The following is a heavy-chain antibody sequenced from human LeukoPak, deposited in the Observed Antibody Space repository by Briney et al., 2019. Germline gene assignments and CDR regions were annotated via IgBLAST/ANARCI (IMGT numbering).Heavy chain of an antibody. CDR1: GGSFSGYY. J-gene: IGHJ4*02. CDR3: ARGFRIVSRFDY. D-gene: IGHD2-15*01. V-gene: IGHV4-34*01. CDR2: INHSGST. Sequence: SEALSLTCAVYGGSFSGYYWSWIRQPPGNGLEWIGEINHSGSTNYNPSLKSRVTISVDTSKNQFSLKLSSVTAADAAVYYCARGFRIVSRFDYWGQGTLVTVSS.